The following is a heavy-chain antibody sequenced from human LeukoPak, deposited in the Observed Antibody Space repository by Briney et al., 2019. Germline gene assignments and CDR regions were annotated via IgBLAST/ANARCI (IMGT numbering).Heavy chain of an antibody. CDR3: ARGGDGYNYYYYYYMDV. V-gene: IGHV4-59*01. D-gene: IGHD5-24*01. CDR1: GGSFSSYY. J-gene: IGHJ6*03. Sequence: SETLSLTCAVYGGSFSSYYWSWIRQPPGKGLEWIGYIYYSGSTNYNPSLKSRVTISVDTSKNQFSLKLSSVTAADTAVYYCARGGDGYNYYYYYYMDVWGKGTTVTISS. CDR2: IYYSGST.